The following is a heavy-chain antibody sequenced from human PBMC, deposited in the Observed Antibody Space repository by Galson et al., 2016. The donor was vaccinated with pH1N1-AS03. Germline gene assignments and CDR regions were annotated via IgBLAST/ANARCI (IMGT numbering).Heavy chain of an antibody. Sequence: SVKVSCKASGYTFTTYGISWVRQAPGQGLEWMGWISAYYGDTHFAHKFQERVTLTRDTSTATAYMELRNLRSDDTAVYYCVRESEMSGVVFLNYWGQGTLVTVSS. D-gene: IGHD3-3*01. V-gene: IGHV1-18*01. CDR2: ISAYYGDT. CDR1: GYTFTTYG. J-gene: IGHJ4*02. CDR3: VRESEMSGVVFLNY.